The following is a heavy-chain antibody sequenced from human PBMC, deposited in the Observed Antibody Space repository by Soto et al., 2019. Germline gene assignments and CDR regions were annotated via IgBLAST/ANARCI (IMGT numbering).Heavy chain of an antibody. CDR3: ARLIVVTGPASDWFDS. J-gene: IGHJ5*01. V-gene: IGHV5-51*01. CDR2: IYPGDSDT. CDR1: GYSFSSYW. Sequence: GESLKISCKGSGYSFSSYWIAWVRQMPGKGLEWMGIIYPGDSDTRYSPSFQGQVTISADKSISTAHLQWSSLKASDTAMYYCARLIVVTGPASDWFDSWGQGILVTVSS. D-gene: IGHD3-22*01.